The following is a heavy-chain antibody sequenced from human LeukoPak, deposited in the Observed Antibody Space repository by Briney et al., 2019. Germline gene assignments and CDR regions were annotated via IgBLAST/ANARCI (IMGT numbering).Heavy chain of an antibody. CDR1: GGTFSSYA. CDR3: ARGYGSGSSRVVAFSFGQLDY. D-gene: IGHD3-10*01. CDR2: IIPIFGTA. J-gene: IGHJ4*02. V-gene: IGHV1-69*05. Sequence: EASVKVSCKASGGTFSSYAISWVRQAPGQGLEWMGGIIPIFGTANYAQKFQGRVTITTDESTSTAYMELSSLRSEDTAVYYCARGYGSGSSRVVAFSFGQLDYWGQGTLVTVSS.